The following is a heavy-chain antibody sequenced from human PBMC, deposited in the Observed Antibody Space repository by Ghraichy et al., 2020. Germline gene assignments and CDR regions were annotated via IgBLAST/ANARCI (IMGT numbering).Heavy chain of an antibody. Sequence: SETLSLTCTVSGGSISSYYWSWIRQPPGKGLEWIGYIYYSGSTNYNPSLKSRVTISVDTSKNQFSLKLSSVTAADTAVYYCARLRGRGIAAPDYFDYWGQGTLVTVSS. J-gene: IGHJ4*02. CDR2: IYYSGST. V-gene: IGHV4-59*12. CDR1: GGSISSYY. CDR3: ARLRGRGIAAPDYFDY. D-gene: IGHD6-6*01.